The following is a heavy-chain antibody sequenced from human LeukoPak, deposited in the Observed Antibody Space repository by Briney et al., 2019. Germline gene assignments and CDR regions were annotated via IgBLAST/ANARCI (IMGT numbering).Heavy chain of an antibody. J-gene: IGHJ6*02. CDR3: ARSNGMDV. V-gene: IGHV3-7*03. CDR1: GFALSSHW. D-gene: IGHD2/OR15-2a*01. CDR2: VNRDGSET. Sequence: GGSLRLSCAASGFALSSHWMTWVRQVPGRGPEWVANVNRDGSETYYPDSVKGRFTISKDNAKNSLYLQMNSLRAEATALYHCARSNGMDVWGLGTTVIVSS.